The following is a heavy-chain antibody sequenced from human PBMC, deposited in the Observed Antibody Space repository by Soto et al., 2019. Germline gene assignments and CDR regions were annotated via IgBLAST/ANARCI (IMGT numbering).Heavy chain of an antibody. CDR1: GGSISSSSYY. CDR2: IYYSGST. Sequence: SETLSLSCTVSGGSISSSSYYWGWIRQPPGKGLEWIGSIYYSGSTYYNPSLKSRVTISVDTSKNQFSLKLSSVTAADTAVYYCATFRDIVLATEAFDIWGQGTMVTVS. CDR3: ATFRDIVLATEAFDI. D-gene: IGHD2-8*02. J-gene: IGHJ3*02. V-gene: IGHV4-39*01.